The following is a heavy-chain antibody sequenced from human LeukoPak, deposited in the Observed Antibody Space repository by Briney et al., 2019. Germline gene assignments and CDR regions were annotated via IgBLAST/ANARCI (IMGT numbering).Heavy chain of an antibody. J-gene: IGHJ4*02. CDR3: ARDRVVAAAGFDY. CDR2: ISSTGGST. Sequence: PGGSLRLSCSASGFTFSNYAMHWVRQAPGKGLEFVSGISSTGGSTNYPDSVKDRFSISRDNSKNTLYLQMNSLRAEDTAVYYCARDRVVAAAGFDYWGQGTLVTVSS. D-gene: IGHD6-13*01. V-gene: IGHV3-64*04. CDR1: GFTFSNYA.